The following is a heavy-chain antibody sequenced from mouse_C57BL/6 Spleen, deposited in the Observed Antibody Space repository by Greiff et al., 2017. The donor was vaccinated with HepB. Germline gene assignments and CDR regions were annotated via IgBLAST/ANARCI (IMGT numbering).Heavy chain of an antibody. CDR2: ISSGSSTI. V-gene: IGHV5-17*01. CDR1: GFTFSDYG. CDR3: ASSSNDAMDY. D-gene: IGHD2-5*01. Sequence: EVQLQESGGGLVKPGGSLKLSCAASGFTFSDYGMHWVRQAPEKGLEWVAYISSGSSTIYYADTVKGRFTISRDNAKNTLFLQMTSLRSEDTAMYYCASSSNDAMDYWGQGTSVTVSS. J-gene: IGHJ4*01.